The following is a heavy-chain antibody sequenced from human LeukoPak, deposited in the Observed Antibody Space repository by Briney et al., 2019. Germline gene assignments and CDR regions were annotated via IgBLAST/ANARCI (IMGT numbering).Heavy chain of an antibody. V-gene: IGHV4-59*08. D-gene: IGHD6-19*01. CDR3: ARHGPRAVAGYFDY. J-gene: IGHJ4*02. CDR2: IYYSGIT. Sequence: SETLSLTCTVSGGSISSYYWSWIRQSPGKGLEWIGYIYYSGITYYNPSLTSRVTISVDTSKNQFSLRLASVTAADTAVYYCARHGPRAVAGYFDYWGQGTLVTVSS. CDR1: GGSISSYY.